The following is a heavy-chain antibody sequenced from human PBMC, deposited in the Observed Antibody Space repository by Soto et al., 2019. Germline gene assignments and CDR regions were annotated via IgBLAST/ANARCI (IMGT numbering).Heavy chain of an antibody. CDR2: INHSGST. Sequence: QVQLQQWGAGLLKTSETLSLTCAVYGGSFSGYYWSWIRQPPGKGLEWIGEINHSGSTNYNPSLKGRVTISVDTSKTQFSLKLSSVTAADTAVYYCARGVVLMVYAVFDYWGQGTLVTVSS. D-gene: IGHD2-8*01. V-gene: IGHV4-34*01. CDR1: GGSFSGYY. J-gene: IGHJ4*02. CDR3: ARGVVLMVYAVFDY.